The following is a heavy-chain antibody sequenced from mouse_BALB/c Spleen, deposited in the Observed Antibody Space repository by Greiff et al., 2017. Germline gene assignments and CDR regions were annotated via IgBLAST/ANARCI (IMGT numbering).Heavy chain of an antibody. CDR1: GYAFSSYW. V-gene: IGHV1-80*01. D-gene: IGHD3-1*01. CDR2: IYPGDGDT. CDR3: ARSRGSLSWYFDV. J-gene: IGHJ1*01. Sequence: QVQLQQSGAELVRPGSSVKISCKASGYAFSSYWMNWVKQRPGQGLEWIGQIYPGDGDTNYNGKFKGKSTLTADKSSSTAYMQLSSLTSEDSAVYFCARSRGSLSWYFDVWGAGTTVTVSS.